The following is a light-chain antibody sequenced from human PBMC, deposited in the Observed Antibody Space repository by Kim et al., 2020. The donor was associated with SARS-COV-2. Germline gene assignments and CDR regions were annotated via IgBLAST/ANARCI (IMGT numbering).Light chain of an antibody. CDR3: QHYDPSHRT. CDR2: GAS. V-gene: IGKV3-20*01. Sequence: PGERVTLSCRASQSISNNYLAWYRQKPGQAPRLLIHGASNRAPGISDKFTGSGSGTDFTLTISSLEPDDFALYYCQHYDPSHRTFGQGTKV. J-gene: IGKJ1*01. CDR1: QSISNNY.